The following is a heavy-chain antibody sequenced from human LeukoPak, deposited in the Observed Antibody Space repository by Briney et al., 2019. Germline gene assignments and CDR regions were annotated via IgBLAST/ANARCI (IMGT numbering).Heavy chain of an antibody. CDR1: GGSISSYY. Sequence: PSETLSLTCTVSGGSISSYYWSWIRQPPGKGLEWIGYIYYSGSTNYNPSLKSRVTISIDTSKNQCSLKLRSVTAADTAVYYCASNYYDSPAPDYWGQGTLVTVSS. J-gene: IGHJ4*02. V-gene: IGHV4-59*01. D-gene: IGHD3-22*01. CDR2: IYYSGST. CDR3: ASNYYDSPAPDY.